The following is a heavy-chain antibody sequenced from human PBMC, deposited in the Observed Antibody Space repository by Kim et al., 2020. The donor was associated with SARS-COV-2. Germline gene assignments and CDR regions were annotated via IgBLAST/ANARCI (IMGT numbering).Heavy chain of an antibody. D-gene: IGHD3-10*01. J-gene: IGHJ4*02. V-gene: IGHV3-74*01. CDR3: ATAGNYRFDN. CDR1: GFTFSSTW. CDR2: MNSDGGVI. Sequence: GGSLRLSCAASGFTFSSTWMHWVRQAPGEGLVWVSRMNSDGGVINYADSVKGRFTVSRDNAKNTLYLQMSSLRAEDTALYYCATAGNYRFDNWGQGTLVTVSS.